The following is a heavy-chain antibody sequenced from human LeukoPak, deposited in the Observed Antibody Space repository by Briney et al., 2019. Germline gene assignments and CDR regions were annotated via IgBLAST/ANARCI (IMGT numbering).Heavy chain of an antibody. J-gene: IGHJ6*03. V-gene: IGHV4-59*01. D-gene: IGHD5-18*01. CDR2: ILYSGST. Sequence: SETLSLTCSVSGGSITNYFWSWIRQPPGKGLEWIGYILYSGSTKYNPSLKSRVTMSADTSKNQFSLKLNSVTAADTAVYFCARTTEGGYTYDYFYYYYMDVWGKGTTVTISS. CDR3: ARTTEGGYTYDYFYYYYMDV. CDR1: GGSITNYF.